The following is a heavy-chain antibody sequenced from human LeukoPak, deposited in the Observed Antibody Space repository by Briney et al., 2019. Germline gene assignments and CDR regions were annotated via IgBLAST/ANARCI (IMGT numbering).Heavy chain of an antibody. J-gene: IGHJ3*02. CDR2: IYSGGYT. Sequence: GGSLRLSCAASGFTVSSNYMSWVRQAPGKGLEWVSAIYSGGYTYYADSVKGRFTISRDNSKSTLYLQMNSLRAEDTAVYYCAVLLLSAFDIWGQGTMVTVSS. D-gene: IGHD2-15*01. CDR1: GFTVSSNY. V-gene: IGHV3-66*01. CDR3: AVLLLSAFDI.